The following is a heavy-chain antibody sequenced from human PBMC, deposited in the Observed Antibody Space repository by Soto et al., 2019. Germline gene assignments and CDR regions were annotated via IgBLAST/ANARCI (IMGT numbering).Heavy chain of an antibody. D-gene: IGHD6-13*01. Sequence: QVQLQESGPGLVKPSGTLSLTCAVSGGSISSSNWWSWVRQPPGKGLEWIGEIYHSGSTNYNPSLKSRVTISVDKSQNQFSLKLSSVTAADTAVYYCARYPSQRQLVLSDDYWGQGTLVTVSS. CDR2: IYHSGST. CDR3: ARYPSQRQLVLSDDY. V-gene: IGHV4-4*02. CDR1: GGSISSSNW. J-gene: IGHJ4*02.